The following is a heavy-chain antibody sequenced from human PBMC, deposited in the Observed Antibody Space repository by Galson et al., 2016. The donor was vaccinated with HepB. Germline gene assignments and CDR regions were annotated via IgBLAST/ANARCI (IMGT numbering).Heavy chain of an antibody. Sequence: SLRLSCAASGFTFSNYSMHWVRQAPGKGLEWVSSISSSSSFIYYADSVAGRFTISRDNAENSLYLQMNSLRAEDTAVYFCARALSLAYCGGDCFPPYYYFDYWGQGTLVTVSS. CDR2: ISSSSSFI. D-gene: IGHD2-21*02. CDR1: GFTFSNYS. V-gene: IGHV3-21*01. J-gene: IGHJ4*01. CDR3: ARALSLAYCGGDCFPPYYYFDY.